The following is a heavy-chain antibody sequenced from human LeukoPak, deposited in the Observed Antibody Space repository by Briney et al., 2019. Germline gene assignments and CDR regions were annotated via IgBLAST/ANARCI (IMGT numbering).Heavy chain of an antibody. Sequence: PGGYLRLSCEVSGLTFSTYWMTWVRQAPGKGLEWVASINQNGGEKYYVDSVKGRFTISRDNAKDSLYLQMNSLRDEDTAVYYCARSLGDDWGQGTLVTVSS. CDR2: INQNGGEK. V-gene: IGHV3-7*01. CDR1: GLTFSTYW. J-gene: IGHJ4*02. D-gene: IGHD3-16*01. CDR3: ARSLGDD.